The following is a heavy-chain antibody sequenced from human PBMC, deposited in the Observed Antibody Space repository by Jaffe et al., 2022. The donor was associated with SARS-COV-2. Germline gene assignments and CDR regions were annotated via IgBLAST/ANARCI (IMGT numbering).Heavy chain of an antibody. D-gene: IGHD4-17*01. CDR1: GFTFSSYG. V-gene: IGHV3-30*18. Sequence: QVQLVESGGGVVQPGRSLRLSCAASGFTFSSYGMHWVRQAPGKGLEWVAVISYDGSNKYYADSVKGRFTISRDNSKNTLYLQMNSLRAEDTAVYYCAKREPDGDYYRNWGQGTLVTVSS. CDR2: ISYDGSNK. J-gene: IGHJ4*02. CDR3: AKREPDGDYYRN.